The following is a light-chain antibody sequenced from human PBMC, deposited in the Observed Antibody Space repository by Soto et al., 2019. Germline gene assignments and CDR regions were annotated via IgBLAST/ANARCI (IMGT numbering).Light chain of an antibody. J-gene: IGKJ4*01. CDR1: QSISSY. CDR3: QQYYNTPLT. Sequence: DIQMTQSPSSLSPSVGDRVTITCRASQSISSYLNWYQQKPGQTPKLLIYWASTRESGVPDRFSGSGSGTDFTLTISSLQAEDVAVYYCQQYYNTPLTFGGGTKV. CDR2: WAS. V-gene: IGKV4-1*01.